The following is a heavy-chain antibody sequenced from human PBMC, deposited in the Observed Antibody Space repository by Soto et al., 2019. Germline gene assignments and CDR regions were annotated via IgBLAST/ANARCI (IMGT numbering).Heavy chain of an antibody. J-gene: IGHJ4*02. Sequence: PSETLSLTCTVSGGSVSSSSCYWGWIRQPPGKGLEWIGSIYYSGSTYYNPSLKSRVTISVDTSKNQFSLKLSSVTAADTAVYYCARASNKRGYSYGPDYWGQGILVTVSS. D-gene: IGHD5-18*01. CDR1: GGSVSSSSCY. V-gene: IGHV4-39*01. CDR2: IYYSGST. CDR3: ARASNKRGYSYGPDY.